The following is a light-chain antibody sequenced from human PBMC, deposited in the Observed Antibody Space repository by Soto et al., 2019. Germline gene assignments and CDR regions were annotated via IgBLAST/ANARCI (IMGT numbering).Light chain of an antibody. CDR3: AAWDDSLDVV. V-gene: IGLV1-44*01. CDR2: SNN. J-gene: IGLJ2*01. Sequence: QSVLTQPPSASGPPGQRVTISCSGSSSNIGSNTVNWYQQLPGTAPKLVIYSNNHRPSGVPDRFSGSKSGTSASLAISGLQSEDEADYYCAAWDDSLDVVFGGGTKLTVL. CDR1: SSNIGSNT.